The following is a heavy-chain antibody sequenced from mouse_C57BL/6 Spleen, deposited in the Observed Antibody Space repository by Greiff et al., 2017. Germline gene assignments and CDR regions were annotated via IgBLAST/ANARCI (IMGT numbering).Heavy chain of an antibody. J-gene: IGHJ3*01. CDR2: IWSSGST. Sequence: VQVVESGPGLVQPSQSLSITCTVSGFSLTSYGVHWVRQSPGKGLEWLGVIWSSGSTDYNAAFMSRLSITKDNSKSQVFFKMNSLQADDTAIYYCAKNDYDYPAWFAYWGQGTLVTVSA. D-gene: IGHD2-4*01. CDR3: AKNDYDYPAWFAY. V-gene: IGHV2-5*01. CDR1: GFSLTSYG.